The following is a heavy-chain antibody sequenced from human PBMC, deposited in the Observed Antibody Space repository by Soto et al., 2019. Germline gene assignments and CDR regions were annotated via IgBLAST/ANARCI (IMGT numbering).Heavy chain of an antibody. Sequence: SETLSLTCTVSGGSISSYYWSWIRQPPGKGLEWIGYIYYSGDTNYNPSLKSRVTISVDTSKNQFSLKLSSVTAADTAVYYCARGISKGSGYYPLDDWGQGSLDTFSS. CDR2: IYYSGDT. CDR3: ARGISKGSGYYPLDD. CDR1: GGSISSYY. J-gene: IGHJ4*02. V-gene: IGHV4-59*01. D-gene: IGHD3-22*01.